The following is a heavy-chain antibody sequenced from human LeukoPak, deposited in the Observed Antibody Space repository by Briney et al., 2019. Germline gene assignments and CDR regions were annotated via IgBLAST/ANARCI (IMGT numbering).Heavy chain of an antibody. D-gene: IGHD3-22*01. CDR1: GGSISSYY. V-gene: IGHV4-4*09. J-gene: IGHJ4*02. CDR2: IYTSGST. Sequence: SETLSLTCTVSGGSISSYYWSWIRQPPGKGLEWIGYIYTSGSTYYNPSLKSRVTISVDTSKTQFSLKLSSVTAADTAVYYCARVAYYYDSSGYYYFDYWGQGTLVTVSS. CDR3: ARVAYYYDSSGYYYFDY.